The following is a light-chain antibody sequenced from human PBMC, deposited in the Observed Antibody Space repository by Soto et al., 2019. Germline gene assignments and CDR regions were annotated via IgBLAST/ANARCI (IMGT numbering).Light chain of an antibody. CDR3: QVWDSSSDHPV. J-gene: IGLJ2*01. CDR2: DDS. V-gene: IGLV3-21*02. Sequence: SYELTQPPSVSVAPGQTARITCGGTNIGSKSVHWYQQKPGQAPVLVVYDDSDRPSGIPERFSGSNSGNTATLTISRVEAGDEADYYRQVWDSSSDHPVFGGGTKLTVL. CDR1: NIGSKS.